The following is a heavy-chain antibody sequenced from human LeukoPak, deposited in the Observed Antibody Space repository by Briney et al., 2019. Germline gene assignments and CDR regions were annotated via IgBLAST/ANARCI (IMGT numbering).Heavy chain of an antibody. CDR3: ARVLTGYYIVDY. CDR2: ISSRGSTI. D-gene: IGHD3-9*01. Sequence: GGSLRLSCAASGFIFSDYSMNWVRQAPGKGLEWVSYISSRGSTIYYADSVKGRFTISRDNAKNSLYLEMNSLRAEDTAVYYCARVLTGYYIVDYWGQGTLVTVSS. J-gene: IGHJ4*02. V-gene: IGHV3-48*04. CDR1: GFIFSDYS.